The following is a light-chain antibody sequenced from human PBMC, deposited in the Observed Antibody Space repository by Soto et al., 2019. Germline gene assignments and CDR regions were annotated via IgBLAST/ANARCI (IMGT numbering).Light chain of an antibody. CDR1: HSIASW. V-gene: IGKV1-5*03. CDR3: QQRHGLLYT. J-gene: IGKJ2*01. Sequence: DIQMTQSPSTVSASVGDGVTITCRASHSIASWLAWYQKKPGSAPKLLIYKATNLQTGVPSRFSGSGSGTDFCLTITVLQPEDSAFYSCQQRHGLLYTFGRGTKV. CDR2: KAT.